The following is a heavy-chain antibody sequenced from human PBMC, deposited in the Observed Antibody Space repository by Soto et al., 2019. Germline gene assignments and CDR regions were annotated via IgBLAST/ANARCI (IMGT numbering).Heavy chain of an antibody. CDR1: GFTFSSYG. V-gene: IGHV3-23*01. CDR2: ISGSGGIT. Sequence: XGSLRPSFAASGFTFSSYGISWFRQAPGKGLEWGSGISGSGGITNYADSVKGRFTISRDNSKNTLYLQMNSLRAEDTAVYYCAKNGHGSALSGEYYDGMDVWGQGTAVTVSS. CDR3: AKNGHGSALSGEYYDGMDV. D-gene: IGHD3-10*01. J-gene: IGHJ6*02.